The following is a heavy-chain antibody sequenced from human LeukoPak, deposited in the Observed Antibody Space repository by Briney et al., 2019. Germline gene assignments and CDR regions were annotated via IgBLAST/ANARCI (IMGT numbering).Heavy chain of an antibody. CDR1: GFTFSSYE. D-gene: IGHD3-10*01. Sequence: SGGSLRLSCAASGFTFSSYEMNWVRQAPGKRLEWVSYISSSGSTIYYADSVKGRFTISRDNAKNSLYLQMNSLRAEDTAVYYCARAIGDYYYYYMDVWGKGTTVTVSS. J-gene: IGHJ6*03. CDR3: ARAIGDYYYYYMDV. V-gene: IGHV3-48*03. CDR2: ISSSGSTI.